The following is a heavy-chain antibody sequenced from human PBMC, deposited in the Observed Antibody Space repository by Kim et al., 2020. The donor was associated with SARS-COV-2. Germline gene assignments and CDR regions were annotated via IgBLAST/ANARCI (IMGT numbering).Heavy chain of an antibody. CDR2: IYSGGSS. D-gene: IGHD2-21*02. J-gene: IGHJ4*02. CDR1: GFSVSSYY. V-gene: IGHV3-66*01. CDR3: ARDRVTADMGY. Sequence: GGSLRLSCAASGFSVSSYYMSWVRQAPGKGLEWVSIIYSGGSSYYADSMKGRFIISRDKSKNTLYLQMSSLRAEDTAVYYCARDRVTADMGYWGQGTLVT.